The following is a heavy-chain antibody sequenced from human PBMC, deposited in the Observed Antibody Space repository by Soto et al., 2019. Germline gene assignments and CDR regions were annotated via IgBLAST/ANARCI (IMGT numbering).Heavy chain of an antibody. CDR2: IYHSGST. J-gene: IGHJ4*02. V-gene: IGHV4-30-2*01. D-gene: IGHD2-21*02. CDR3: ARESADYCGGDCYSVFDY. Sequence: SETLSLTCAVSGGSISSGGYSWSWIRQPPGKGLEWIGYIYHSGSTYYNPSPKSRVTISVDRSKNQFSLKLSSVTAADTAVYYCARESADYCGGDCYSVFDYWGQGTLVTVSS. CDR1: GGSISSGGYS.